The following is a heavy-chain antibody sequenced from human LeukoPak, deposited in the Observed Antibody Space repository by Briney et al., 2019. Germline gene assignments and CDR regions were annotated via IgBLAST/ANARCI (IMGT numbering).Heavy chain of an antibody. CDR3: AKQLGYCSDGSCYFPY. CDR1: GFTSVNYA. D-gene: IGHD2-15*01. V-gene: IGHV3-23*01. J-gene: IGHJ4*02. Sequence: PGGSLRLSCAATGFTSVNYAMSWVRQAPGKGLEWVSAISNNGGYTYYADSVQGRFTISRDNSKSTLCLQMNSLRAEDTAVYYCAKQLGYCSDGSCYFPYWGQGTLVTVSS. CDR2: ISNNGGYT.